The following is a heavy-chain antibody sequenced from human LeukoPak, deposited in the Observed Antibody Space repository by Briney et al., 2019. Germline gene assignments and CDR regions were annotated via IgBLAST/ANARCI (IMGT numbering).Heavy chain of an antibody. CDR1: GFTFSSYW. CDR2: IKEDGSEQ. V-gene: IGHV3-7*05. Sequence: GGSLRLSCAASGFTFSSYWMSWVRQAPGKGLEGVANIKEDGSEQYYVDSVKGRFTISRDNAKNSLYLQMNSLRAEDTGVYYCATYQGYNYGPFDYWGQGTLVTVSS. CDR3: ATYQGYNYGPFDY. D-gene: IGHD5-18*01. J-gene: IGHJ4*02.